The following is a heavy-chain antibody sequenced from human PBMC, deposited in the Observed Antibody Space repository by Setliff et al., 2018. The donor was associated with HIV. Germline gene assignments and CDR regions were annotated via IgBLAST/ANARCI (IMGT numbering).Heavy chain of an antibody. CDR3: ARHSGAPYSSSSGLFDY. D-gene: IGHD6-6*01. CDR2: MSYSGTT. V-gene: IGHV4-39*01. J-gene: IGHJ4*02. Sequence: SETLSLTCSVSGGSISSSTYYWGWIRQPPGKGLEWIGSMSYSGTTYDNPSLKSRVTMSVDTSKNQFSLRLSSVTAADTAVYYCARHSGAPYSSSSGLFDYWGQGTLVTVSS. CDR1: GGSISSSTYY.